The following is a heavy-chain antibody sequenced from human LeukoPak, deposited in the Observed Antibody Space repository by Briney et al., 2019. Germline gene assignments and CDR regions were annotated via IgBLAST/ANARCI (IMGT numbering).Heavy chain of an antibody. CDR1: GFTFGDYA. CDR3: TRLYFYGSGDFSRFDP. J-gene: IGHJ5*02. V-gene: IGHV3-49*04. Sequence: GGSLRLSCTTSGFTFGDYAMSWVRQAPGKGLEWVGFIRSKAYGGTTEYAASVKGRFTISRDDSKSIAYLQMNSPKTEDTAVYYCTRLYFYGSGDFSRFDPWGQGTLVTVSS. D-gene: IGHD3-10*01. CDR2: IRSKAYGGTT.